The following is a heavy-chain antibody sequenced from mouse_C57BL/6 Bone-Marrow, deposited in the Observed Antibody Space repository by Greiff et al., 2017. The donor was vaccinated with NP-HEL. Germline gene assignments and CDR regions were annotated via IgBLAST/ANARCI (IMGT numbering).Heavy chain of an antibody. CDR2: IWSGGST. Sequence: QVQLQQSGPGLVQPSQSLSITCTVSGFSLTSYGVHWVRQSPGKGLEWLGVIWSGGSTDSNAAFISRLSISKDNSKSQVFFKMNSLQADDTAIYYCAGLFVWGTGTTVTVSS. CDR3: AGLFV. D-gene: IGHD6-1*01. CDR1: GFSLTSYG. V-gene: IGHV2-2*01. J-gene: IGHJ1*03.